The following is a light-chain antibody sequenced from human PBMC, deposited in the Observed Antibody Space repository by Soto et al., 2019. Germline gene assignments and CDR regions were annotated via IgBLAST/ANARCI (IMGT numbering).Light chain of an antibody. J-gene: IGLJ1*01. CDR3: SSFTRSNSYV. CDR1: SSDVGAYNY. CDR2: DVS. V-gene: IGLV2-14*03. Sequence: QSALTQPASVSGSPGQLITISCTGTSSDVGAYNYVSWYQQHPDKVPKLMIYDVSDRPSGVSNRFSGSKSGNTASLTISGLQAEDEADYYCSSFTRSNSYVFGTGTKLTVL.